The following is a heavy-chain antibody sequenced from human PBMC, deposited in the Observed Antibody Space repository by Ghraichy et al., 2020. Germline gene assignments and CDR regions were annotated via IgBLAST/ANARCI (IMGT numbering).Heavy chain of an antibody. D-gene: IGHD4-17*01. CDR1: GGSISSSNW. CDR2: VYHSGST. V-gene: IGHV4-4*02. Sequence: SETLSLTCAVSGGSISSSNWWSWVRQPPGKGLEWIGEVYHSGSTNYNPSLKSRVTISVDKSKNQFSLKLSSVTAADTAVYYCARAPSGADYEYYFDYWGQGTLVTVSS. CDR3: ARAPSGADYEYYFDY. J-gene: IGHJ4*02.